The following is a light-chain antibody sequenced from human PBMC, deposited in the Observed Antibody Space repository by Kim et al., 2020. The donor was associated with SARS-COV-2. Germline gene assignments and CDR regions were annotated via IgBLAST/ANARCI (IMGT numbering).Light chain of an antibody. Sequence: QSALTQPRSVSGSPGQSVTISCTGISSDVIVSWYQHHPGKVPKPIIYDVTKRPSGVPDRFSGSKSGNTASLTISGLQAEDEADYYCCSYAGRYTYVFGTGTKVTVL. V-gene: IGLV2-11*01. CDR1: SSDVIV. CDR2: DVT. CDR3: CSYAGRYTYV. J-gene: IGLJ1*01.